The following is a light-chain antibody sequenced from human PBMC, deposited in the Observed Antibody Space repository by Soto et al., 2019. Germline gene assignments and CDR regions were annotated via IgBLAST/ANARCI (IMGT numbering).Light chain of an antibody. J-gene: IGKJ5*01. CDR1: QDITNH. Sequence: DIQMTQSPSSLSASVGDRVTITCQASQDITNHLNWYQQKPGKAPKLLIYDASNLEAGVPARFSGSGSGTDFTFTISSLQPDDIATYYCQQDDSVRPITFGQGTRLEFK. V-gene: IGKV1-33*01. CDR3: QQDDSVRPIT. CDR2: DAS.